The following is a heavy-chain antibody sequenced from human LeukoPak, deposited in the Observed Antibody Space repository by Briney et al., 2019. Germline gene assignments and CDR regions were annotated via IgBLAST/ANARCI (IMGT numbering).Heavy chain of an antibody. Sequence: KTSETLSPTCTVSGGSISSYYWSWIRQPPGKGLEWIGYIYYSGSTNYNPSLKSRVTISVDTSKNQFSLKLSSVTAADTAVYYCARLRGIQLWPYYFDYWGQGTLVTVSS. J-gene: IGHJ4*02. V-gene: IGHV4-59*08. CDR1: GGSISSYY. CDR3: ARLRGIQLWPYYFDY. D-gene: IGHD5-18*01. CDR2: IYYSGST.